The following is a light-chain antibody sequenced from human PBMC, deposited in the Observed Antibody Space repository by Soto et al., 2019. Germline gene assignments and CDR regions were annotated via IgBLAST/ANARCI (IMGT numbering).Light chain of an antibody. J-gene: IGKJ1*01. CDR3: QQYNNWPPWT. CDR1: QSVGSD. V-gene: IGKV3D-15*01. Sequence: EIVLTQSPATLSLSPGQGASLSCRSSQSVGSDLAWFQQKSGQAPRLLIYDVSNRAPGIPARFSGSGSGTEFTLPISSLQSEDFAVYYCQQYNNWPPWTLGQGTKVDIK. CDR2: DVS.